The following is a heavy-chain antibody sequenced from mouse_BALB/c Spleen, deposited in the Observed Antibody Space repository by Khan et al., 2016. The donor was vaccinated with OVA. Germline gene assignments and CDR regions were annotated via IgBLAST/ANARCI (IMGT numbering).Heavy chain of an antibody. CDR1: GFTFSSYS. J-gene: IGHJ3*01. D-gene: IGHD4-1*01. CDR3: ASHLTGSFAY. V-gene: IGHV5-6*01. Sequence: EVQRVESGGDLVKPGGSLKLSCAASGFTFSSYSMSWVRQIPDKRLEWVATMSSGGDYTYYPDSVKGRVTISRDKAKNTLYRQMSSLKSEDTSMYYCASHLTGSFAYWGQGPLVTVSA. CDR2: MSSGGDYT.